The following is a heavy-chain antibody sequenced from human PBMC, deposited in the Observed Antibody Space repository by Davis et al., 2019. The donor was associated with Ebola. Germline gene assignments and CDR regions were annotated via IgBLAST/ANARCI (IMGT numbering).Heavy chain of an antibody. D-gene: IGHD6-13*01. CDR1: GFTFSSYT. Sequence: GGSLRLSCAASGFTFSSYTMHWVRQAPGKGLEWDSLISWDGGSTYYADSVKGRFTISRDNSKNSLYLQMNSLRTEDTALYYCAKGLVLSSSRYYYYYYGMDVWGQGTTVTVSS. CDR3: AKGLVLSSSRYYYYYYGMDV. J-gene: IGHJ6*02. V-gene: IGHV3-43*01. CDR2: ISWDGGST.